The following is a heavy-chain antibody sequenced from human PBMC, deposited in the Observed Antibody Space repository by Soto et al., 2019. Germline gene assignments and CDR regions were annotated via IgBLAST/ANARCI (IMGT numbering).Heavy chain of an antibody. CDR1: GGSFSGYY. V-gene: IGHV4-34*01. CDR2: INHSGNT. D-gene: IGHD6-6*01. Sequence: SETLSLTCAVYGGSFSGYYWSWIRQPPGKGLEWIGKINHSGNTNYNPSLKSRVTISLDTSKNQFSLRLNSVTAADTAVYFCVRSSIEPRIFMSPFDYWGLGTLVTVSS. CDR3: VRSSIEPRIFMSPFDY. J-gene: IGHJ4*02.